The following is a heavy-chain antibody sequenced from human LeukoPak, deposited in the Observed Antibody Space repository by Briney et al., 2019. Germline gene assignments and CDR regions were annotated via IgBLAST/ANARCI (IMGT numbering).Heavy chain of an antibody. CDR1: GFSFSDYY. Sequence: PGGSLRLSGAASGFSFSDYYMTWIRQAPGKGLEWVSYIFSGDNTINYADSVRGRFTISRDNAENSLYLQMNSLTAEDTAVYYCARDAYYYDSTNYYRNAFDIWGQGTMVTVSS. CDR3: ARDAYYYDSTNYYRNAFDI. D-gene: IGHD3-22*01. CDR2: IFSGDNTI. J-gene: IGHJ3*02. V-gene: IGHV3-11*01.